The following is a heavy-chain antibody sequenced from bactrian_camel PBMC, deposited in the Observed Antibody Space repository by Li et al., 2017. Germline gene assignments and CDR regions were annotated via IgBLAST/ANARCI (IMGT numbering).Heavy chain of an antibody. V-gene: IGHV3S40*01. CDR1: GDAYMRYC. D-gene: IGHD2*01. Sequence: VQLVESGGGSVQAGGSLRLACVYSGDAYMRYCMGWFRQAPGKGLEWVSFISISGVRTYYADSVKGRFTISRDNGKNTVYLQMNSLKPEDTALYSCVPIVVVTYPLKTHCDYWGQGQGTQVTVS. CDR2: ISISGVRT. J-gene: IGHJ4*01.